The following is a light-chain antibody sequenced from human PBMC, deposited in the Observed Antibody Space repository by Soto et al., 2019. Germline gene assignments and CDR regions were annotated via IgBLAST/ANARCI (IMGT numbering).Light chain of an antibody. J-gene: IGKJ1*01. Sequence: DSQMSKSPSSESASVGERVTITCRASQGISSWLAWYQQKPGKAPKLLIYKASTLKSGVPSRFSGSGSGTEFTLTICSLQPDDFATYYCQHYKSYSEAFGQGTKVDIK. CDR3: QHYKSYSEA. CDR1: QGISSW. CDR2: KAS. V-gene: IGKV1-5*03.